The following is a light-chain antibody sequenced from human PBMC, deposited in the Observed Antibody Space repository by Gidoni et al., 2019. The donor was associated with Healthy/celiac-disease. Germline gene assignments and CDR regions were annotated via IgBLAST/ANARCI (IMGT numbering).Light chain of an antibody. V-gene: IGKV1-39*01. Sequence: DIQMTQSPSSLSASVAGRVTITSRASQSISSYLNWYQQKPGKSPKLLIYAASSLQSGVPSRFSGSGSGTDFTLNISRLQPEDFAAYYCQQSNSTPRTFGQGTKVEIK. CDR2: AAS. CDR1: QSISSY. J-gene: IGKJ1*01. CDR3: QQSNSTPRT.